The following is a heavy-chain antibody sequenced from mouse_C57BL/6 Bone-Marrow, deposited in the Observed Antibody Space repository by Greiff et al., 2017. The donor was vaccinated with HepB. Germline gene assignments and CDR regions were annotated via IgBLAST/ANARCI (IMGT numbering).Heavy chain of an antibody. Sequence: QVQLKESGPGLVQPSQSLSITCTVSGFSLTSYGVHWVRQSPGKGLEWLGVIWSGGSTDYNAAFISRLSISKDNSKSQVFFKMNSLQADDTAIYYCARNPSTMVTTGYYFDYWGQGTTLTVSS. CDR1: GFSLTSYG. CDR3: ARNPSTMVTTGYYFDY. D-gene: IGHD2-2*01. J-gene: IGHJ2*01. CDR2: IWSGGST. V-gene: IGHV2-2*01.